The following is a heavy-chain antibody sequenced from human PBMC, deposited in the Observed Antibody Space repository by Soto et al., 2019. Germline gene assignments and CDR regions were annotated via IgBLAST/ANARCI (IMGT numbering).Heavy chain of an antibody. CDR3: ARAPSGSYPEFDY. V-gene: IGHV3-30-3*01. D-gene: IGHD1-26*01. CDR1: VFIFSSYT. Sequence: GGSLRLSCAASVFIFSSYTMHWVRQAPGKGLEWVGVITYDGSNQYYADSVKGRFTIARDNSRNMLFLQMNSLRPDDTAVYYCARAPSGSYPEFDYWGQGTLVTVSS. CDR2: ITYDGSNQ. J-gene: IGHJ4*02.